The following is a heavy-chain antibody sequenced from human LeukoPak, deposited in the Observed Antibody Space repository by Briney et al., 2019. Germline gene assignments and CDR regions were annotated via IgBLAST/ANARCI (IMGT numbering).Heavy chain of an antibody. CDR3: ARLDKHTGSWLPDY. Sequence: SETLSLTCTVSGGSISSYYWIWTRLPPGKGLEWIGYIYYSGTTYYYNPSLRSRVTMSVDTSKNQFSLKLSPVTAADTAVYYCARLDKHTGSWLPDYWGQGTLVTVSS. J-gene: IGHJ4*02. CDR1: GGSISSYY. CDR2: IYYSGTTY. D-gene: IGHD6-13*01. V-gene: IGHV4-59*08.